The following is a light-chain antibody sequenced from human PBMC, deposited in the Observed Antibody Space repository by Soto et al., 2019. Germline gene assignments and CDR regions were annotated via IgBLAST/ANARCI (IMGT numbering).Light chain of an antibody. J-gene: IGKJ5*01. CDR2: GAS. V-gene: IGKV3-15*01. Sequence: EIVMTQSPATLSVSPGERATLSCRASQSVSSNLAWYQQKPGQAPRLLIYGASTRATGIPARFSGSGSGTEFTLTISSLQSEDSLTYYCQQAKSFPITFGQGTRLEIK. CDR1: QSVSSN. CDR3: QQAKSFPIT.